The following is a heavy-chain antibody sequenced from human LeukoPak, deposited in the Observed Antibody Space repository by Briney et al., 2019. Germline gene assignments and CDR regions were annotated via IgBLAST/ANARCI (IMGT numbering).Heavy chain of an antibody. CDR1: GFTFSSYW. CDR2: INSDGSST. Sequence: HPGGSLRLSCAASGFTFSSYWMHWVRQAPGKGLVWVSRINSDGSSTNYVDSVKGRFTISRDNAKNTLHLQMNSLRAEDTAVYYCARGARGSGTASDYWGQGTLVTVSS. CDR3: ARGARGSGTASDY. V-gene: IGHV3-74*01. D-gene: IGHD3-10*01. J-gene: IGHJ4*02.